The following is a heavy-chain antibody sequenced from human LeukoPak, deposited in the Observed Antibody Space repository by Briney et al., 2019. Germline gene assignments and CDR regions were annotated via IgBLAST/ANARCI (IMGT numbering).Heavy chain of an antibody. CDR2: ISGFNGKT. CDR1: GYPFTSFG. J-gene: IGHJ4*02. Sequence: ASVKVSCEASGYPFTSFGISWVRQAPGQGLEWMGWISGFNGKTNYAQNLQGRVTMTTDTSTSTAYVELGSLRSDDMAVYYCARDRVYDYSNPWGFDYWGQGTLVTVSS. V-gene: IGHV1-18*03. D-gene: IGHD4-11*01. CDR3: ARDRVYDYSNPWGFDY.